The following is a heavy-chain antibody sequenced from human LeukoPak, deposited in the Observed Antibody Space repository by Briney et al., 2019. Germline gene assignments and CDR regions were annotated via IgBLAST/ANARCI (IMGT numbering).Heavy chain of an antibody. Sequence: PGGSLRLSCAASGFTFSDAWMIWVRQAPGKGLEWVGRIKSKTDGGTTDYATPVKGRFTISRDDSKNTLYLQMNSLKTEDTAVCYCSTDVNRANDYWGQGTLVTVSS. V-gene: IGHV3-15*01. CDR2: IKSKTDGGTT. CDR1: GFTFSDAW. D-gene: IGHD5-18*01. CDR3: STDVNRANDY. J-gene: IGHJ4*02.